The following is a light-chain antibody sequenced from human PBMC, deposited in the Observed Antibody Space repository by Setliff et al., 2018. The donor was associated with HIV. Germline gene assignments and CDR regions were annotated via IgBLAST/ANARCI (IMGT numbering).Light chain of an antibody. V-gene: IGLV2-14*01. CDR2: EVT. Sequence: ALTQPASVSGSPGQSNTISCTGTSTDVGGYEYVSWYQQLPGKAPRLIIFEVTNRPSGMSLRFSGSNSGNTASLTISGVQAEDEADYYCCSYTSRSTRVFGTGTKVTVL. CDR1: STDVGGYEY. CDR3: CSYTSRSTRV. J-gene: IGLJ1*01.